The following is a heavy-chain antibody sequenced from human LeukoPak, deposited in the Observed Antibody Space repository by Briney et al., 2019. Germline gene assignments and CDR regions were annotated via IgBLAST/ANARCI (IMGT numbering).Heavy chain of an antibody. CDR3: AKDSGYGTRSSFY. Sequence: GGSLRLSCAASGFTFSSYAMRWVRQAPGKGLEWVAFIRFDGTNKYYADSVKGRFTISRDNSKNMLYLQMNSLRPEDTALYYCAKDSGYGTRSSFYWGQGTLVTVSS. CDR1: GFTFSSYA. V-gene: IGHV3-30*02. J-gene: IGHJ4*02. CDR2: IRFDGTNK. D-gene: IGHD5-12*01.